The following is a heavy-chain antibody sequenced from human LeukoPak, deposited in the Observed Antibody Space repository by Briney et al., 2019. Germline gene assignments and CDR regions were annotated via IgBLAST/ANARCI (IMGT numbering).Heavy chain of an antibody. J-gene: IGHJ4*01. CDR3: ARTVLSYCRGGSCPYFDY. D-gene: IGHD2-15*01. CDR1: GGSISSYY. Sequence: SETLSLTCTVSGGSISSYYWSWIRQPPGKGLEWIGYIYYSGSTNYNPSLKSRVTISVDTSKNQFSLKLSSLTAADTAVYYCARTVLSYCRGGSCPYFDYWGQGTLVTVSS. CDR2: IYYSGST. V-gene: IGHV4-59*01.